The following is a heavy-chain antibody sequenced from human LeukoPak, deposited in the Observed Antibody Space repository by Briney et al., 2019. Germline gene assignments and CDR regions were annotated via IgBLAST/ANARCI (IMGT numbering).Heavy chain of an antibody. CDR2: IYPGDSDT. V-gene: IGHV5-51*01. CDR1: GYSFTSYW. J-gene: IGHJ4*02. D-gene: IGHD3-22*01. CDR3: ARRRHYYDSSGYYLGTYYFDY. Sequence: GESLKISCKDSGYSFTSYWIGWVRQMPGKGLEWMGIIYPGDSDTRYSPSFQGQVTISADKSISTAYLQWSSLKASDTAMYYCARRRHYYDSSGYYLGTYYFDYWGQGTLVTVSS.